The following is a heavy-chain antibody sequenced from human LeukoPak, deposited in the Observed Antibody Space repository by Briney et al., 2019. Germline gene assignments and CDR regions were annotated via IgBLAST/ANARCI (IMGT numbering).Heavy chain of an antibody. Sequence: PGGSLRLSCAASGFTFSDYYMSWIRQAPGRGLEWVSYISSSGSTIYYADSVKGRFTISRDNAKNSLYLQMNSLRAEDTAVYYCAREDRDYGDAYFDYWGQGTLVTVSS. CDR2: ISSSGSTI. CDR3: AREDRDYGDAYFDY. J-gene: IGHJ4*02. D-gene: IGHD4-17*01. V-gene: IGHV3-11*01. CDR1: GFTFSDYY.